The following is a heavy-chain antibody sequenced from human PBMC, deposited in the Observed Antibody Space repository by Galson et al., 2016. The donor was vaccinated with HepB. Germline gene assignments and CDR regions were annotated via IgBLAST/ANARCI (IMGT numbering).Heavy chain of an antibody. CDR2: INNRGHT. D-gene: IGHD2-2*01. CDR3: ARDRFCSSGSCYLSIFDH. J-gene: IGHJ4*02. V-gene: IGHV4-34*01. Sequence: SETLSLTCAVSGGSFSGYYWSWIRQPPGKGLEWIVSINNRGHTNDNVPLKSRVTMSVDASKNQFSLQMRSVTAADTAVYHCARDRFCSSGSCYLSIFDHWGPGSLVTVS. CDR1: GGSFSGYY.